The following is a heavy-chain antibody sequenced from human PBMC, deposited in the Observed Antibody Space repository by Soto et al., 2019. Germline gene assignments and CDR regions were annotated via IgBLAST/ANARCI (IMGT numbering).Heavy chain of an antibody. Sequence: DSGKVSCKASGYTFTSYGISWVRQAPGQGLEWMGWTSAYNGNTNYAQKLQGRVTMTTDTSTSTAYMELRSLRSDDTAVYYCARCIGAYYYYYMDVWGKGTTVTVSS. CDR1: GYTFTSYG. D-gene: IGHD3-10*01. J-gene: IGHJ6*03. V-gene: IGHV1-18*01. CDR2: TSAYNGNT. CDR3: ARCIGAYYYYYMDV.